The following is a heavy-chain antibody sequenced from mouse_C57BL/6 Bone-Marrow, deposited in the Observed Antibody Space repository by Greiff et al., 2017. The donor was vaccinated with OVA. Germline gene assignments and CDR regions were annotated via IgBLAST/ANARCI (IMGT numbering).Heavy chain of an antibody. V-gene: IGHV1-4*01. Sequence: QVQLQQSGAELARPGASVKMSCKASGYTFTSYTMHWVKQRPGQGLEWIGYINPSSGYTKYNQKFKDKATLTADKSSSTACMQLSSLTSEDSAVYYCAREDGNWFAYWGQGTLVTVSA. CDR1: GYTFTSYT. CDR3: AREDGNWFAY. D-gene: IGHD2-1*01. J-gene: IGHJ3*01. CDR2: INPSSGYT.